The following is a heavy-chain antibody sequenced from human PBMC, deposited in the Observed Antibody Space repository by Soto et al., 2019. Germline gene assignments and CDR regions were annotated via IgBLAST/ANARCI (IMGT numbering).Heavy chain of an antibody. CDR2: ISYDGTNE. V-gene: IGHV3-30-3*01. J-gene: IGHJ4*02. CDR3: AGGGERSFWSGPLDS. D-gene: IGHD3-3*01. CDR1: GFIFSSYA. Sequence: QVQLVESGGGVVQPGRSLRLSCAASGFIFSSYAMHWVRQAPGKGLEWVAVISYDGTNEYYADSVKGRFTISRDSSKQRVDVQMNSLRPEDTAVYFCAGGGERSFWSGPLDSWGQGALVTVSS.